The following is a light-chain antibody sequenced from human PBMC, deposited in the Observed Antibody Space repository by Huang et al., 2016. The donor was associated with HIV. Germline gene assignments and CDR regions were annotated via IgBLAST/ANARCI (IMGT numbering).Light chain of an antibody. CDR2: AAS. CDR1: QSINSY. V-gene: IGKV1-39*01. Sequence: DIQMTQSPSSLSASVGDRVTITCRASQSINSYLNWYQQKPGKAPKVLIYAASSLQIGVPSRFSGSGSGTDFTLTINSLQPEDFAIYYCQQSYNTPLTFGGGTRLEIK. CDR3: QQSYNTPLT. J-gene: IGKJ4*01.